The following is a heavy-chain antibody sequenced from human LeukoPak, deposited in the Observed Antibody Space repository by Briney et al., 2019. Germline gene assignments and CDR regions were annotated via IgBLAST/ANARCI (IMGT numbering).Heavy chain of an antibody. CDR3: ARDPRLGSGSYSGDY. CDR2: IYYSGST. V-gene: IGHV4-59*01. D-gene: IGHD3-10*01. Sequence: ESSETLSLTCTVSGGSISSYYWSWIRQPPGKGLEWIGYIYYSGSTNYNPSLKSRVTISVDTSKNQFSLKLSSVTAADTAVYYCARDPRLGSGSYSGDYWGQGTLVTVSS. CDR1: GGSISSYY. J-gene: IGHJ4*02.